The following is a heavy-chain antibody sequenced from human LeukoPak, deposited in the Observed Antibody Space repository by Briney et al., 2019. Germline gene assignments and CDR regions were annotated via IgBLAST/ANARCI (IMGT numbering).Heavy chain of an antibody. CDR1: GGSISSGGYS. CDR2: INHSGST. CDR3: AGLRGY. V-gene: IGHV4-34*01. Sequence: SETLSLTCAVSGGSISSGGYSWSWIRQPPGKGLEWIGEINHSGSTNYNPSLKSRVTISVDTSKNQFSLKLSSVTAADTAVYYCAGLRGYWGQGTLVTVSS. J-gene: IGHJ4*02.